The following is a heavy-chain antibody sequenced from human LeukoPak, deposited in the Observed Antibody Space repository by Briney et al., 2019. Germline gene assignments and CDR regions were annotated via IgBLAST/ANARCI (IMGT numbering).Heavy chain of an antibody. J-gene: IGHJ6*02. CDR3: ARGVLHCGGDCYHSQYYYYGMDV. CDR1: GYTFTSYD. CDR2: MNPNSGNT. Sequence: ASVKVSCKASGYTFTSYDINWVRQATGQGLEWMGWMNPNSGNTGYAQKFQGRVTMTRNTSISTAYMELSSLRSEDTAVYYCARGVLHCGGDCYHSQYYYYGMDVWGQGTTVTVSS. D-gene: IGHD2-21*02. V-gene: IGHV1-8*01.